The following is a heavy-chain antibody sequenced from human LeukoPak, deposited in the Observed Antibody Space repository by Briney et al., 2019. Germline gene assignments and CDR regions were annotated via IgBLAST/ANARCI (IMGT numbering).Heavy chain of an antibody. V-gene: IGHV3-53*01. J-gene: IGHJ3*02. CDR2: IYSGGST. CDR1: GFTVSSNY. D-gene: IGHD2-21*01. CDR3: ARDCGGDCYYAFDI. Sequence: GGSLRLSCAASGFTVSSNYMSWVRQAPGKGLEWVSVIYSGGSTYYADSVKGRFTISRDNSKNTLYPQMNSLRAEDTAVYYCARDCGGDCYYAFDIWGQGTMVTVSS.